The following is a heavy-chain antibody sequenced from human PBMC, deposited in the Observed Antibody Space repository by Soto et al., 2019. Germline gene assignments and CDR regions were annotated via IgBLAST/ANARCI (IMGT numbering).Heavy chain of an antibody. J-gene: IGHJ6*02. V-gene: IGHV3-30*18. CDR1: GFTFSSYG. D-gene: IGHD3-22*01. Sequence: GGSLRLSCAASGFTFSSYGMHWVRQAPGKGLEWVAVISYDGSNKYYADSVKGRFTISRDNSKNTLYLQMNSLRAEDTAVYYCAKVLGPYDSSGYYYYYGMDVWGQGTTVTVSS. CDR2: ISYDGSNK. CDR3: AKVLGPYDSSGYYYYYGMDV.